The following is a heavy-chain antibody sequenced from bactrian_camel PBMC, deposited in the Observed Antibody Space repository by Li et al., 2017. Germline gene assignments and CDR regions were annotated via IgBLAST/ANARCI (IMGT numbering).Heavy chain of an antibody. Sequence: HVQLMESGGGSVQAGGTLRLSCAYSGDTYSRGCLGWFRQAPGKEREGVAALDPDRRSVHAQSVKGRFTISEDRGKSTVYLQMNSLKPEDTAMYYCAASVWLLCGLDGAWFGFWGQGTQVTVS. D-gene: IGHD1*01. V-gene: IGHV3S55*01. CDR1: GDTYSRGC. CDR3: AASVWLLCGLDGAWFGF. J-gene: IGHJ6*01. CDR2: LDPDRRS.